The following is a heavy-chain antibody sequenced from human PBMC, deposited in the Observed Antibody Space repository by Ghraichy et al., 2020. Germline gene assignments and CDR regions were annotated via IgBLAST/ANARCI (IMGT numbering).Heavy chain of an antibody. J-gene: IGHJ3*02. CDR1: GFTFSSYA. D-gene: IGHD3-10*01. CDR3: AKDSSLGEDAFDI. CDR2: ISGSGGST. V-gene: IGHV3-23*01. Sequence: GGSLRLSCAASGFTFSSYAMSWVRQAPGKGLEWVSAISGSGGSTYYADSVKGRFTISRDNSKNTLYLQMNSLIAEDTAVYYCAKDSSLGEDAFDIWGQGTMVTVSS.